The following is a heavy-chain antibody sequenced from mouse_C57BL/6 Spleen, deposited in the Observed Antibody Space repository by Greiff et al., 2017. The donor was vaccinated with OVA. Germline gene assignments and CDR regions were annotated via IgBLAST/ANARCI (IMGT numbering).Heavy chain of an antibody. J-gene: IGHJ4*01. V-gene: IGHV1-69*01. CDR2: IDPSDSYT. D-gene: IGHD2-3*01. CDR1: GYTFTSYW. Sequence: VQLQQPGAELVMPGASVKLPCKASGYTFTSYWMHWVKQRPGQGLEWIGEIDPSDSYTNYNQKFKGKSTLTVDKSSSTAYMQLSSLTSEDSAVYYCARYDAPDYTMDYWGQGTSVTVSS. CDR3: ARYDAPDYTMDY.